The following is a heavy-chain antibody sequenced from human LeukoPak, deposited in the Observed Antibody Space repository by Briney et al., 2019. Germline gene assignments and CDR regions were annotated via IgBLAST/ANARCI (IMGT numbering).Heavy chain of an antibody. CDR2: IDYTGTT. D-gene: IGHD2-15*01. J-gene: IGHJ4*02. V-gene: IGHV4-59*01. Sequence: PSETLSLTCTVSGGSITTYYCSWVRQPPGRGLKWIGCIDYTGTTSYNPSLKSRVTISVATSKKQFSLKLTSVTAADTAVYYCARDGDGRRGYFDYWGQGTLVTVSS. CDR3: ARDGDGRRGYFDY. CDR1: GGSITTYY.